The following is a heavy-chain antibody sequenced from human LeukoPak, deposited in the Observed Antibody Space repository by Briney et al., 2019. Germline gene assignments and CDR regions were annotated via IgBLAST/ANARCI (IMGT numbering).Heavy chain of an antibody. J-gene: IGHJ4*02. CDR2: IHNSGRT. V-gene: IGHV4-59*08. D-gene: IGHD1-14*01. Sequence: SETLSLTCSVSGGSVSSYYWSWTRQSPGKGLEWIGYIHNSGRTNYNPSLKSRVTGFVDTSKNQVSLRLSSVTAADTAVYYCARHGTISSESYFDYWGQGALVTVSS. CDR1: GGSVSSYY. CDR3: ARHGTISSESYFDY.